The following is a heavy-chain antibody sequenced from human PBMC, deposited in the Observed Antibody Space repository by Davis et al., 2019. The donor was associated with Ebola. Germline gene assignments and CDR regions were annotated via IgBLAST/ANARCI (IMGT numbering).Heavy chain of an antibody. D-gene: IGHD5-12*01. CDR2: INAGNGNT. Sequence: ASVKVSCKASGYTFTSYAMHWVRQAPGQRLEWMGWINAGNGNTKYSQKFQGRVTITRDTSASTAYMELSSLRSEDTAVYYCARVGAGYSGYDYFDYWGQGTLVTVSS. J-gene: IGHJ4*02. CDR3: ARVGAGYSGYDYFDY. CDR1: GYTFTSYA. V-gene: IGHV1-3*01.